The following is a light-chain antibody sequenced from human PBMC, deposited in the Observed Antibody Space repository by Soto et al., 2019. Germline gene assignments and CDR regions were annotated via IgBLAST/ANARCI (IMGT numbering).Light chain of an antibody. V-gene: IGLV2-14*01. Sequence: QSALTQPASVSGSPGQSITISCTGSSSDVGGHNYVSWYQQHPGKAPKLMIYEVTKRPSGVSNRFSGSKSGNTASLTISGLQAEDEADYYCSSYTFTSILYVFGTGTKVTVL. CDR2: EVT. CDR1: SSDVGGHNY. CDR3: SSYTFTSILYV. J-gene: IGLJ1*01.